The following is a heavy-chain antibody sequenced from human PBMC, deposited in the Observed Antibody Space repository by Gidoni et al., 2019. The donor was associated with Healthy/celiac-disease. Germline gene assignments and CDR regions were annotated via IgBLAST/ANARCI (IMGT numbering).Heavy chain of an antibody. J-gene: IGHJ4*02. D-gene: IGHD3-10*01. CDR3: ARGRVYYYGSGSYATDY. CDR2: IGSSSSYI. Sequence: VQLVESGGGLVKPGGSPRRSCAAPGFPLRSYSMNWVRQAPGKGLEWVAAIGSSSSYIYYADSVKGRFTISRDNAKNSLYLQMNSLRAEDTAVYYCARGRVYYYGSGSYATDYWGQGTMVTVSS. CDR1: GFPLRSYS. V-gene: IGHV3-21*01.